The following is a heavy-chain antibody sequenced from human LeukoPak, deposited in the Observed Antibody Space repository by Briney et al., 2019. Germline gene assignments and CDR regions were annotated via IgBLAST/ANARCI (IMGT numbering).Heavy chain of an antibody. CDR3: ARAGPMVSFDY. V-gene: IGHV4-30-2*01. CDR2: IYHSGST. CDR1: GGSISSGGYS. Sequence: SQTLSLTCAVSGGSISSGGYSWSWIRQPPGKGLEWIGYIYHSGSTYYNPSLKSRVTISVDRSKNQFSLKLSSVTAADTAVYYCARAGPMVSFDYWSQGTLVTVSS. D-gene: IGHD3-10*01. J-gene: IGHJ4*02.